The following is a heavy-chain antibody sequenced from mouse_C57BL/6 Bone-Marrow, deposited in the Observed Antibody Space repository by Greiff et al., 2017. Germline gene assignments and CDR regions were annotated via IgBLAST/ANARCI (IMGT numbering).Heavy chain of an antibody. V-gene: IGHV1-15*01. CDR1: GYTFTDYE. D-gene: IGHD1-1*01. CDR2: IDPETGGT. Sequence: VQLQESGAELVRPGASVTLSCKASGYTFTDYEMHWVKQTPVHGLEWIGAIDPETGGTAYNQKFKGKAILTADKSSSTAYMELRSLTSEDSAVYYCTRDYGLWGQGTLVTVSA. CDR3: TRDYGL. J-gene: IGHJ3*01.